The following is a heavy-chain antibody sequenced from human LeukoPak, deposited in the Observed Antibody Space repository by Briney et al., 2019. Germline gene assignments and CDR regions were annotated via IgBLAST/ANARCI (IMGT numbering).Heavy chain of an antibody. J-gene: IGHJ4*02. CDR2: IYYSGST. V-gene: IGHV4-59*01. D-gene: IGHD3-10*01. CDR1: GGSISSYY. Sequence: SETLSLTCTVSGGSISSYYWSWIRQPPGKGLEWIGYIYYSGSTNYNPSLKSRVTISVDTSKNQFSLKLSSVTAADTAVYYCARGRGSGIHDYWGQGTLVTVSS. CDR3: ARGRGSGIHDY.